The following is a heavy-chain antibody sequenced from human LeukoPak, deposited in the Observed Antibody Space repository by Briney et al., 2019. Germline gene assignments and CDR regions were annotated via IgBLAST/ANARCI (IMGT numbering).Heavy chain of an antibody. CDR3: ARHHVTIFGVVSPYFDY. CDR1: GGTFSSYA. V-gene: IGHV1-69*05. Sequence: ASVKVSCKASGGTFSSYAISWVRQAPGQGLEWMGGIIPIFGTANYAQKFQGRVTITTDESTSTAYMELSSLRSEDTAVYYCARHHVTIFGVVSPYFDYWGQGTLVTVSS. J-gene: IGHJ4*02. CDR2: IIPIFGTA. D-gene: IGHD3-3*01.